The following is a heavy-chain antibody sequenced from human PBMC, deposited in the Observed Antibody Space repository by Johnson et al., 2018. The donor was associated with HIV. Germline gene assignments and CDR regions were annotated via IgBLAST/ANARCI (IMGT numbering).Heavy chain of an antibody. CDR1: EFTFANYA. D-gene: IGHD6-13*01. CDR2: IYSGGST. Sequence: EVQLVESGGGVVRPGGSLRLSCAASEFTFANYAMSWVRQAPGKGLEWVSVIYSGGSTYYADSVKGRFTISRDNSKNTLYLQMNSLRAEDTAVYYCARMVDSSSWTPDAFDIWGQGTMVTVSS. J-gene: IGHJ3*02. CDR3: ARMVDSSSWTPDAFDI. V-gene: IGHV3-66*01.